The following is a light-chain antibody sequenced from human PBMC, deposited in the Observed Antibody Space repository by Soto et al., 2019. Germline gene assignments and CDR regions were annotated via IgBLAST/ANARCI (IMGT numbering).Light chain of an antibody. CDR3: QHYVTSSIT. J-gene: IGKJ5*01. Sequence: EIVMTQSPATLSVSPGERATLSCRASQSVSSSYLAWYQHKPGQAPRLLMYGASSRATGTPDRISGGGSGTDFTLTISRLEPEDFAVYYCQHYVTSSITFGQGTRLEIK. V-gene: IGKV3-20*01. CDR2: GAS. CDR1: QSVSSSY.